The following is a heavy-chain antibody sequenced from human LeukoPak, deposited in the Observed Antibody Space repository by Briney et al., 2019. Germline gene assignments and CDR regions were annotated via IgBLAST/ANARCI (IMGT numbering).Heavy chain of an antibody. CDR2: IYYSGST. J-gene: IGHJ3*02. CDR3: ARVGIAVAGIAFDI. V-gene: IGHV4-59*01. D-gene: IGHD6-19*01. Sequence: PSETLSLTCTVSGGSISSYYWSWIRQPPGKGLEWIGYIYYSGSTNYNPSLKSRVTISVDTSKNQFSLKLSSVAAADTAVYYCARVGIAVAGIAFDIWGQGTMVTVSS. CDR1: GGSISSYY.